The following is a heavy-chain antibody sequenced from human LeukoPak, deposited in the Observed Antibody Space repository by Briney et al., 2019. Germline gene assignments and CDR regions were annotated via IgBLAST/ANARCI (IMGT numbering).Heavy chain of an antibody. Sequence: ASVKVSCKASSYTFTSYGISWVRQAPGQGLEWMGWISAYNGNTNFAQKLQGRVTMTTDTPTSTAYMDLRSLRSDDTAVYYCARDQAATNTQVRFCLDWGQGTLVTVSS. D-gene: IGHD3-9*01. V-gene: IGHV1-18*01. CDR2: ISAYNGNT. CDR1: SYTFTSYG. CDR3: ARDQAATNTQVRFCLD. J-gene: IGHJ4*02.